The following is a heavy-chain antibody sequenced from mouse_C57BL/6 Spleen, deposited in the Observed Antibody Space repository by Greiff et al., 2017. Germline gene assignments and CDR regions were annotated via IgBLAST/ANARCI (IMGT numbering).Heavy chain of an antibody. V-gene: IGHV1-59*01. CDR3: ARRGLLYYFDY. CDR2: IDPSDSYT. J-gene: IGHJ2*01. Sequence: QVQLQQPGAKLVRPGTSVKLSCKASGYTFTSYWMHWVKQRPGQGLEWIGVIDPSDSYTNYTQKFKGKATLTVDTSASTAYMQLSSLTSEDSAVYYCARRGLLYYFDYWGQGTTLTVSS. CDR1: GYTFTSYW. D-gene: IGHD2-10*01.